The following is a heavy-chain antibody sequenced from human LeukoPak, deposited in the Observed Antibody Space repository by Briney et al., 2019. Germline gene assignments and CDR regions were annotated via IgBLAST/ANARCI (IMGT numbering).Heavy chain of an antibody. D-gene: IGHD2-2*01. CDR3: ARPGCSSTSCYWNY. J-gene: IGHJ4*02. V-gene: IGHV5-51*01. CDR2: IFPGDSDT. CDR1: GNSITTYW. Sequence: KAGESLKISCKASGNSITTYWIGWVRQKPGKGLEWMGLIFPGDSDTKYSPSFQGHVTISADKSISTAYLQWSSLKASDTAMYYCARPGCSSTSCYWNYWGQGTLVTVSS.